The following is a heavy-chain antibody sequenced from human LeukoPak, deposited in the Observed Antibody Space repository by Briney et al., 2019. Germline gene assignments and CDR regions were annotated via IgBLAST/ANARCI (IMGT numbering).Heavy chain of an antibody. CDR2: TNQNSGGT. Sequence: ASVKVSCKACGYTFTDYYMHWVRQAPGQGREWMGWTNQNSGGTNYAQKFQGRVTMTRNTSISTAYMELSRLRSDDTAVDYCARELGNYYYYYMAVWGKGTTVTVSS. V-gene: IGHV1-2*02. J-gene: IGHJ6*03. CDR1: GYTFTDYY. D-gene: IGHD7-27*01. CDR3: ARELGNYYYYYMAV.